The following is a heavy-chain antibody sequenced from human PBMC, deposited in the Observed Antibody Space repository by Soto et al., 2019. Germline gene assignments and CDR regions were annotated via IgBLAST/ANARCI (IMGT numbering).Heavy chain of an antibody. CDR2: IMPIFGTP. J-gene: IGHJ5*02. CDR3: ARVHSSGIFYFVDP. Sequence: ASVKVSCKASGGTFDSYVISWLRQAPGQGLEWMGGIMPIFGTPNYAQKFRGRVTISADESTSTAYLELSSLTPDDTAVYYCARVHSSGIFYFVDPWGQGTLVTDSS. D-gene: IGHD3-10*01. CDR1: GGTFDSYV. V-gene: IGHV1-69*13.